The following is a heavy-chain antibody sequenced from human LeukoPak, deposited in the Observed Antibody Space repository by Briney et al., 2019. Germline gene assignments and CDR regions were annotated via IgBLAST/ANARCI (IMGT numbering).Heavy chain of an antibody. V-gene: IGHV1-18*03. CDR2: ISGYNGKT. CDR1: GYTFNTYG. D-gene: IGHD5-24*01. J-gene: IGHJ4*02. CDR3: AIRDGYRDY. Sequence: ASVKVSCKASGYTFNTYGITWVRQAPGQGLEWMGWISGYNGKTKYSQEFQGRVTITRDTSASTAYMELSSLRSEDMAVYYCAIRDGYRDYWGQGTLVTVSS.